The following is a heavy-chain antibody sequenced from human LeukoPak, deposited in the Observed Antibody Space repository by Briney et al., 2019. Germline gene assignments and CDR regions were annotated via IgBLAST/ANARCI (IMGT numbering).Heavy chain of an antibody. V-gene: IGHV1-46*01. D-gene: IGHD1-26*01. CDR2: INPSGGST. CDR1: GYTFTSYY. J-gene: IGHJ4*02. CDR3: VRAGGSYYFDY. Sequence: ASVKVSCKASGYTFTSYYMHWVRQAPGQGLEWMGIINPSGGSTSYAQKFQGRVTMTRDTSTSTVYMELSSLRSEDTAVYYCVRAGGSYYFDYWGQGTLVTVSS.